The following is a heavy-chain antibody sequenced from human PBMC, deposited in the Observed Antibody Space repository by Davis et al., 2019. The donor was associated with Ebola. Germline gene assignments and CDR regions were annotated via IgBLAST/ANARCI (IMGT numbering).Heavy chain of an antibody. CDR1: GFTFSGYW. CDR2: INQDGSEV. J-gene: IGHJ4*02. Sequence: GESLKISCATSGFTFSGYWMTWVRQAPGKGLEWVANINQDGSEVYCVDSVKGRFTISRDNAKNSLYLQMNSLSAEDTAVYYCARDTVGATTLLNYWGQGTLVTVSS. D-gene: IGHD1-26*01. CDR3: ARDTVGATTLLNY. V-gene: IGHV3-7*01.